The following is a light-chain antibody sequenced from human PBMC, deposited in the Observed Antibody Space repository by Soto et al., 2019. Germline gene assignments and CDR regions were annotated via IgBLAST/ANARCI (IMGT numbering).Light chain of an antibody. CDR3: QQAHSFPLT. CDR1: QGISDC. V-gene: IGKV1-12*01. Sequence: DIQMTPSPSSVSASVGDRVTITCRASQGISDCLAWYQQKPGKAPKLLIYAAANLQSGVPSRFSGSGSGTDVTLTISSLQPEDFATYFCQQAHSFPLTVGGGTKVEIK. CDR2: AAA. J-gene: IGKJ4*01.